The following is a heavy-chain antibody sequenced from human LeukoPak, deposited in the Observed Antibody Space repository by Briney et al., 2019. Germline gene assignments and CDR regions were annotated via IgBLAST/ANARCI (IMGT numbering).Heavy chain of an antibody. Sequence: PGGSLRLSCAASGFTFSSYAMSWVRQAPGKGLEWVSAISGSGGSTYYADSVKGRFTISRDNSKNALYLQMNSLRAEDTAVYYCAKGQYSNSINWFDPWGQGTLVTVSS. CDR1: GFTFSSYA. CDR3: AKGQYSNSINWFDP. V-gene: IGHV3-23*01. D-gene: IGHD4-11*01. J-gene: IGHJ5*02. CDR2: ISGSGGST.